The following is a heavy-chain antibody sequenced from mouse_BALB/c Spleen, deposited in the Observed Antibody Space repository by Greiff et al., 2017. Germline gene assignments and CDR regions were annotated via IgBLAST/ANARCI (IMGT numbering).Heavy chain of an antibody. Sequence: EVKLQESGTVLARPGASVKMSCKASGYSFTSYWMHWVKQRPGQGLEWIGAIYPGNSDTSYNQKFKGKAKLTAVTSASTAYMELSSLTNEDSAVYYCTRGGFMITTRDWYFDVWGAGTTVTVSS. CDR3: TRGGFMITTRDWYFDV. CDR1: GYSFTSYW. J-gene: IGHJ1*01. V-gene: IGHV1-5*01. CDR2: IYPGNSDT. D-gene: IGHD2-4*01.